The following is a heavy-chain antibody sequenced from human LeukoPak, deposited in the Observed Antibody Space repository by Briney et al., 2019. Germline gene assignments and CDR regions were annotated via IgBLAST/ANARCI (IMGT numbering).Heavy chain of an antibody. V-gene: IGHV1-69*04. D-gene: IGHD4-17*01. Sequence: GASVKVPCKTSGDTFNSYAFSWVRQAPGQGLEWMGRIIPILNIANYAQNFRSRVAITVDRSSSTVYMLLSSLRFEDTAVYYSAREGAYYGDYLHNWFDPWGQGTLVTVSS. CDR2: IIPILNIA. CDR1: GDTFNSYA. J-gene: IGHJ5*02. CDR3: AREGAYYGDYLHNWFDP.